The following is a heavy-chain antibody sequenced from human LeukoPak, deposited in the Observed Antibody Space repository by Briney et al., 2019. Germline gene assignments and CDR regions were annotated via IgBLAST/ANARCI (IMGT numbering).Heavy chain of an antibody. J-gene: IGHJ4*02. V-gene: IGHV4-4*07. D-gene: IGHD2/OR15-2a*01. CDR1: GGSISNYY. Sequence: SETLSLTCSVSGGSISNYYWNWLRQPAGKGLEWIGRIYASGSTNYNPSLKSRVIISMDKSKNHFSLNLKSATAADTAFYYCARDFYGDDGHHPFDYWGQGIQVTVSS. CDR3: ARDFYGDDGHHPFDY. CDR2: IYASGST.